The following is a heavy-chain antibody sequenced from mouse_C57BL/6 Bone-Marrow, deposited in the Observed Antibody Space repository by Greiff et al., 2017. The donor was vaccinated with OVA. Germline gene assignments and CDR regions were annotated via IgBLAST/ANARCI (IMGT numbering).Heavy chain of an antibody. Sequence: EVQRVESGGGLVQPGGSLKLSCAASGFTFSDYYMYWVRQTPEKRLEWVAYISNGGGSTYYPATVQGRFTISRDNAKNTLYLQMSRLKSEDTAMYYCARHDGDGNSFDDWGQGTTLTVSS. CDR2: ISNGGGST. J-gene: IGHJ2*01. CDR3: ARHDGDGNSFDD. D-gene: IGHD2-1*01. V-gene: IGHV5-12*01. CDR1: GFTFSDYY.